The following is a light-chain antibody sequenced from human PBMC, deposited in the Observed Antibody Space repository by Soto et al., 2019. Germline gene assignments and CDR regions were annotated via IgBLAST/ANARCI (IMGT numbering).Light chain of an antibody. CDR3: QSYDRSLSGSV. J-gene: IGLJ3*02. CDR2: DTT. Sequence: VLTQPPSVSGAPGQRVTISCTGGSSNIGAGYDVQWYQQFPGIAPTLLIYDTTTRPSGVPDRFSGSKSGTSASLAITGLQAEDEADYYCQSYDRSLSGSVFGGGTKVTVL. CDR1: SSNIGAGYD. V-gene: IGLV1-40*01.